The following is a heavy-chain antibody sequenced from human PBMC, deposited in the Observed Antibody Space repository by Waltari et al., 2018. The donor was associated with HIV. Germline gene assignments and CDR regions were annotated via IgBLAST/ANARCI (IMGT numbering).Heavy chain of an antibody. J-gene: IGHJ6*02. D-gene: IGHD3-10*01. V-gene: IGHV1-18*01. CDR3: ARGVSIVRGVMIRGHMDV. CDR1: GYTFSAST. Sequence: VQLVQSGAEMRKPGASVKVSCRASGYTFSASTISWVRQAPGQGLEWMGWISGYNGNTNYAQKCQGRVNMTTDTSTSTAHMELRSLRSDDTAVYYCARGVSIVRGVMIRGHMDVWGQGTTVTVSS. CDR2: ISGYNGNT.